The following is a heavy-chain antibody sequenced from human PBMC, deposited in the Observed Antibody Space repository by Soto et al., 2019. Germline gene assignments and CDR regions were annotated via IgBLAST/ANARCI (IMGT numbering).Heavy chain of an antibody. Sequence: PGGSLRLSCAASGFTFSSYSMNWVRQAPGKGLEWVSSISSSSSYIYYANSVKGRFTISRDNSKNTLYLQMGSLRAEDMAAYYCARRGYGLYFDYWGQGTLVTVSS. CDR2: ISSSSSYI. CDR1: GFTFSSYS. V-gene: IGHV3-21*01. CDR3: ARRGYGLYFDY. D-gene: IGHD3-10*01. J-gene: IGHJ4*02.